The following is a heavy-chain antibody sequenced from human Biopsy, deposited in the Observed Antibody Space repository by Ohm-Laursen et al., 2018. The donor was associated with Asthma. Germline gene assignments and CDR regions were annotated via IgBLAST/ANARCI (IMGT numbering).Heavy chain of an antibody. CDR1: GYIVTRYA. CDR2: INTKAGNP. Sequence: GASVYASCKASGYIVTRYAINWVRQAPGQGLEGMGWINTKAGNPTNAQGFTGRFVFSLDTSVNTAHLQISNLKAKDTAVYYWARMISYYHEMRDPFFDYWGQGTLVTVSS. D-gene: IGHD3-22*01. V-gene: IGHV7-4-1*02. CDR3: ARMISYYHEMRDPFFDY. J-gene: IGHJ4*02.